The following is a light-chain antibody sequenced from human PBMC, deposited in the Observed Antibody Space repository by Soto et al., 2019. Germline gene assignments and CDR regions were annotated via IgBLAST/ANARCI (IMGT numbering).Light chain of an antibody. Sequence: QSALTQPPFASGSRGQSVTISCTGTSSDVGGYNYVSWYQQHPGKAPKLMIFEVTKRPSGVPDRFSGSKSGNTASLTVSGLQAGDEADYYCSSYAGYNKFVFGGGTKVTAL. V-gene: IGLV2-8*01. CDR1: SSDVGGYNY. CDR3: SSYAGYNKFV. CDR2: EVT. J-gene: IGLJ2*01.